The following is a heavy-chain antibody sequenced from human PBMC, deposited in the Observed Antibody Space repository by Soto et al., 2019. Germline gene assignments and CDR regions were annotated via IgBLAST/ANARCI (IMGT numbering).Heavy chain of an antibody. D-gene: IGHD2-8*02. J-gene: IGHJ4*02. CDR2: FYYSGTT. CDR3: ARQDRGSHTRGYRLX. CDR1: GGSISSINYY. V-gene: IGHV4-39*01. Sequence: SDTLSLTFTVSGGSISSINYYWGWIRQPPGKGLEWIGSFYYSGTTYYNPSVKSGVTLSVDKSKNQFSLKLSSVTAADTAVYYCARQDRGSHTRGYRLXWGQATPVTVSX.